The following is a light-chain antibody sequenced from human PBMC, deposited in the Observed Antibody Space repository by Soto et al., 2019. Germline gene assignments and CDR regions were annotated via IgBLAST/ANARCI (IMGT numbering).Light chain of an antibody. CDR3: QQYGSSSTWT. J-gene: IGKJ1*01. V-gene: IGKV3-20*01. Sequence: EIVLTQSPGTLSLSPGERATLSCRASQSVSSAYLAWYQHKPGQPPTLLIYAASSRVTGIPDRFIGSGSGTEFTLPISRLQPEDFAVYYCQQYGSSSTWTFGQGTKVEIK. CDR2: AAS. CDR1: QSVSSAY.